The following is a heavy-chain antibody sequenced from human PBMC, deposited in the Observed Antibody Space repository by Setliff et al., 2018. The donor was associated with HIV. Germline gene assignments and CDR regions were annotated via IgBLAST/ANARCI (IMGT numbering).Heavy chain of an antibody. V-gene: IGHV4-39*07. D-gene: IGHD7-27*01. J-gene: IGHJ3*01. CDR1: GGSISSGSYY. CDR2: INHSGGT. Sequence: SETLSLTCTVSGGSISSGSYYWSWIRQPPGKGLEWFGEINHSGGTNYNPSLKSRVTMSIDTSKSQFSLNVSSVTAADTAVYYCARGWGHDGFDFWGQGTMVTVSS. CDR3: ARGWGHDGFDF.